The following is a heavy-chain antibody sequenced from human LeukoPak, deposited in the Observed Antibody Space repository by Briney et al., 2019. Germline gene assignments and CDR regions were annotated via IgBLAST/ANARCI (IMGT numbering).Heavy chain of an antibody. CDR3: AKESQLGYCSSTSCFYYYGMDV. CDR1: GFTFSSYG. Sequence: SGGSLRLSCAAPGFTFSSYGMHWVRQAPGKGLEWVAVISYDGSNKYYADSVKGRFTISRDNSKNTLYLQMNSLRAEDTAVYYCAKESQLGYCSSTSCFYYYGMDVWGQGTTVTVSS. J-gene: IGHJ6*02. CDR2: ISYDGSNK. D-gene: IGHD2-2*01. V-gene: IGHV3-30*18.